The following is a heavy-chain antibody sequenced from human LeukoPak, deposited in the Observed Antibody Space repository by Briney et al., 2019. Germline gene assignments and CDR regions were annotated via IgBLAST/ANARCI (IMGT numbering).Heavy chain of an antibody. D-gene: IGHD3-10*01. Sequence: SETLSLTCAVYGGSFSGYYWSWIRQPPGKGLEWIGEINHSGSTNYNPSLKSRATISVDTSKNQFSLKLSSVTAADTAVYYCARQGDYYGSGSYWIFDYWGQGTLVTVSS. J-gene: IGHJ4*02. V-gene: IGHV4-34*01. CDR2: INHSGST. CDR3: ARQGDYYGSGSYWIFDY. CDR1: GGSFSGYY.